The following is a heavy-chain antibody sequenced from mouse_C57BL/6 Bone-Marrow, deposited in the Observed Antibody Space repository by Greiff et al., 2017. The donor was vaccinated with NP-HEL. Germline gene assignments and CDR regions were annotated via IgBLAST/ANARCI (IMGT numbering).Heavy chain of an antibody. CDR1: GYTFTSYG. Sequence: QVQLKESGAELARPGASVKLSCKASGYTFTSYGISWVKQRTGQGLEWIGEIYPRSGNTYYNAKFKGKATLTANKSSSTAYMELRSLTSEDSAVYFCAVAMDYWGQGTSVTVSS. CDR2: IYPRSGNT. J-gene: IGHJ4*01. CDR3: AVAMDY. V-gene: IGHV1-81*01.